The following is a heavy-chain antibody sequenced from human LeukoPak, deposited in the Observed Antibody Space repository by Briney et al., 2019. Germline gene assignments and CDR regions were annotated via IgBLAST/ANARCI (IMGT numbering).Heavy chain of an antibody. CDR2: ISGSGGST. Sequence: GGSLRLSCAASGFTFSSYAMSWVRQAPGKGLEWVSAISGSGGSTYYADSVKGRFTISRDNSKNTLYLQMNSLRAEDTAVYYCAKEKRGGGYDWLVSGNPRGDYYYGMDVWGQGTTVTVSS. CDR1: GFTFSSYA. D-gene: IGHD3-9*01. CDR3: AKEKRGGGYDWLVSGNPRGDYYYGMDV. V-gene: IGHV3-23*01. J-gene: IGHJ6*02.